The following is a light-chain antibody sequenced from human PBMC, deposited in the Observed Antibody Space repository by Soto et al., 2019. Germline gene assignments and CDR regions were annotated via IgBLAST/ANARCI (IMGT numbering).Light chain of an antibody. Sequence: DIQMTQPPSSLSPPVGTRVTIPSRAGRNVTSNLNCYQQKPGEAPKLLIYAPSNLQSGVPSRFSGSGSGTDFTLTISSLQTEDFATYCCQQSYTPPVYSFGQGTKVEIK. J-gene: IGKJ2*01. V-gene: IGKV1-39*01. CDR1: RNVTSN. CDR3: QQSYTPPVYS. CDR2: APS.